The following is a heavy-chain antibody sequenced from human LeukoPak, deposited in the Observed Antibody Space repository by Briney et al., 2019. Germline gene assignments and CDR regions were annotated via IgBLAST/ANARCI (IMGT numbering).Heavy chain of an antibody. J-gene: IGHJ4*02. D-gene: IGHD2-15*01. V-gene: IGHV3-30*18. CDR2: ISYDGSNK. CDR3: AKDPSTTLNDY. Sequence: PGGSLRLSCAASGFTFSSYGMHWVRQAPGKGLEWVAVISYDGSNKYYADSVKGRFSISRDNSKNTLYLQMNSLRAEDTAVYYCAKDPSTTLNDYWGQGTLVTASS. CDR1: GFTFSSYG.